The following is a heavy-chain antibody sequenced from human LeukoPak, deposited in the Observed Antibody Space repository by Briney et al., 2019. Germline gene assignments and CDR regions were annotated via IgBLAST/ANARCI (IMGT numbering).Heavy chain of an antibody. CDR3: ARHIGYCSSTSCYNNNWFDP. CDR2: INHSGST. J-gene: IGHJ5*02. D-gene: IGHD2-2*02. V-gene: IGHV4-34*01. CDR1: GGSLSNYY. Sequence: SETLSLTCAVDGGSLSNYYWSWIRQPPGKGLEWIGEINHSGSTYYNPSLKSRVTISVDTSKNQFSLKLSSVTAADTAVYYCARHIGYCSSTSCYNNNWFDPWGQGTLVTASS.